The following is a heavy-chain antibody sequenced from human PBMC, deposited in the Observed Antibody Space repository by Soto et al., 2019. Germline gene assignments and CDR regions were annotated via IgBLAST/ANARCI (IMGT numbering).Heavy chain of an antibody. CDR2: ITSSSSYT. Sequence: QVQLVESGGGLVMPGGSLRLSCAASGFTFSDYYMSWIRQAPGKGLEWVSYITSSSSYTNYAGSVKGRFTISRDNAXNXLXXQMSSLRAEDKAMYYCASGFGYCSNHVCYHVEFLEWGQGTLVTVSS. D-gene: IGHD2-2*03. CDR3: ASGFGYCSNHVCYHVEFLE. CDR1: GFTFSDYY. V-gene: IGHV3-11*05. J-gene: IGHJ1*01.